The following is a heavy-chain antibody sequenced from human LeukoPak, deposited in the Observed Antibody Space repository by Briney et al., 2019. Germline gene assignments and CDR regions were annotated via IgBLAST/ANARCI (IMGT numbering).Heavy chain of an antibody. CDR3: ATIVYDYYDSSGNDAFDI. V-gene: IGHV3-30*03. Sequence: GGSLRLSCAASGFTFSSYGMHWVRQAPGKGLEWVAVISYDGSNKYYADSVKGRFTISRDNSKNTLYLQMNSLRAEDTAVYYCATIVYDYYDSSGNDAFDIWGQGTMVTVSS. D-gene: IGHD3-22*01. J-gene: IGHJ3*02. CDR2: ISYDGSNK. CDR1: GFTFSSYG.